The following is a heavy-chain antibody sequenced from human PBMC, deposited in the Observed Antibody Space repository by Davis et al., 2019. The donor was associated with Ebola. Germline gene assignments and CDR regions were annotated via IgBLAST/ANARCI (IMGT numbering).Heavy chain of an antibody. CDR1: GGTFSSYA. J-gene: IGHJ5*02. CDR3: ARDFRGYCSSTSCYGLDWFDP. Sequence: SVKVSCKASGGTFSSYAISWVRQAPGQGLEWMGGIIPIFGTANYAQKFQGRVTITADESTSTAYMELSSLRSEDTAVYYCARDFRGYCSSTSCYGLDWFDPWGQGTLVTVSS. V-gene: IGHV1-69*13. D-gene: IGHD2-2*03. CDR2: IIPIFGTA.